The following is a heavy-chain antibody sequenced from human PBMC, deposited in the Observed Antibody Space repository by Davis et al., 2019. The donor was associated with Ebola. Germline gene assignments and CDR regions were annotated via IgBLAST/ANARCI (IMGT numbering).Heavy chain of an antibody. J-gene: IGHJ3*02. Sequence: AASVKVSCKASGYTFIGYYIHWVRQAPGQGLEWMGRINPNSGGTNYAQKLQGRVTMTTDTSTSTAYMELRSLRSDDTAVYYCASRIKVVAATDDAFDIWGQGTMVTVSS. CDR2: INPNSGGT. CDR3: ASRIKVVAATDDAFDI. V-gene: IGHV1-2*06. D-gene: IGHD2-15*01. CDR1: GYTFIGYY.